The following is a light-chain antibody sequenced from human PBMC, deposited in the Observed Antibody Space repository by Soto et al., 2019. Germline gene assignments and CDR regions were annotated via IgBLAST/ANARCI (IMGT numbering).Light chain of an antibody. CDR1: SGSVSSTYY. J-gene: IGLJ2*01. CDR2: NPN. V-gene: IGLV8-61*01. CDR3: ALYMGRGISV. Sequence: QAVVTQEPSFSVSPGGTVTLTCGLTSGSVSSTYYPSWYQQTPGQAPRTLIYNPNTRSSGVPDRFSASIVGNKAALTITGAQADDESAYYCALYMGRGISVFGGGTQLTVL.